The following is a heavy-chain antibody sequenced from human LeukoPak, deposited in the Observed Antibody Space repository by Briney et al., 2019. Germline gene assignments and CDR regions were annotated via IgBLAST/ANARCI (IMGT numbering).Heavy chain of an antibody. Sequence: ASVKVSCKASGYTFTSNYMHWVRQAPGQGLEWMGWIYPNSGGINYAQKFQGRVTMTRDTSISTASMELRRLRSDDTAVYYCARAVGYGDYPFDYWGQGTLVTVSS. V-gene: IGHV1-2*02. CDR3: ARAVGYGDYPFDY. CDR1: GYTFTSNY. CDR2: IYPNSGGI. D-gene: IGHD4-17*01. J-gene: IGHJ4*02.